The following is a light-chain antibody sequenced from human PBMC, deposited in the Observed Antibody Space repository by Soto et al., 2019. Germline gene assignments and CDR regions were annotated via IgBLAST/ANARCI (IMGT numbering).Light chain of an antibody. J-gene: IGLJ3*02. CDR1: SSDIGDYNY. CDR2: DVS. CDR3: CSSTTTTSLVV. V-gene: IGLV2-14*01. Sequence: QSALTQPASVSGSPGQSITISCTGTSSDIGDYNYVSWYQQYPGKVPKLVIYDVSHRPSGVSNRFSGSKSGNTASLTISGLQAEAEADYYCCSSTTTTSLVVFGGGTKLTVL.